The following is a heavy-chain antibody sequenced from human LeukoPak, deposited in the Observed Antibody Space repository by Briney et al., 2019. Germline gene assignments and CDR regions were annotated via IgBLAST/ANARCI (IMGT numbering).Heavy chain of an antibody. J-gene: IGHJ1*01. CDR1: GFTFSSYA. Sequence: PGGSLRLSCAASGFTFSSYAMSWVRQAPGKGLEWVSAISGSGGSTYYADSVKGRFTISSDNSNNTLYLQMNSLRAEDTAVDYCAKALLRYPDTEYFQHWGQGTLVTVSS. V-gene: IGHV3-23*01. CDR3: AKALLRYPDTEYFQH. D-gene: IGHD3-9*01. CDR2: ISGSGGST.